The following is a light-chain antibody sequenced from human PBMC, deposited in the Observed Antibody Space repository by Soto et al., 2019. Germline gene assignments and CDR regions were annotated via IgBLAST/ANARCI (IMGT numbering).Light chain of an antibody. V-gene: IGLV1-40*01. Sequence: VLTQSLSISGYPGQRCTISCTGSSSNIGAGYDVHYYQQLPGRAPKLLIYGNNNRPSGVPDRFSGSKSGTSASLAITGLRAEDEADYYCQSYDISPSGFVFGTGTKVTV. CDR2: GNN. CDR1: SSNIGAGYD. CDR3: QSYDISPSGFV. J-gene: IGLJ1*01.